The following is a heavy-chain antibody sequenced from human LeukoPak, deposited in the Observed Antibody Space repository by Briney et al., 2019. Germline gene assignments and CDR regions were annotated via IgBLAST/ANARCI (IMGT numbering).Heavy chain of an antibody. J-gene: IGHJ4*02. Sequence: GASVKVSCKVSGYTLTELSMHWVRQAPGKGLEWMGGFDPEDGETIYAQKFQGRVTMTRNTSISTAHMELSSLRSEDTAVYYCARSEWWGEGYWGQGTLVTVSS. CDR2: FDPEDGET. D-gene: IGHD2-8*01. V-gene: IGHV1-24*01. CDR3: ARSEWWGEGY. CDR1: GYTLTELS.